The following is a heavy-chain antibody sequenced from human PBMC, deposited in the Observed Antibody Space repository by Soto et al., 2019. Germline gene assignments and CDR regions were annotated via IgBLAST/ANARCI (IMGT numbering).Heavy chain of an antibody. CDR2: MSLGDSNT. CDR1: GQTFTNSW. J-gene: IGHJ4*02. D-gene: IGHD2-2*01. Sequence: PGESLKISCKGSGQTFTNSWIAWVRQMPGKGLEWMGIMSLGDSNTRYNPSFQAQVTISADKSINTAYLQWSSLEASDTAIYYCARRKASMPFDYWGQGTLVTVSS. V-gene: IGHV5-51*01. CDR3: ARRKASMPFDY.